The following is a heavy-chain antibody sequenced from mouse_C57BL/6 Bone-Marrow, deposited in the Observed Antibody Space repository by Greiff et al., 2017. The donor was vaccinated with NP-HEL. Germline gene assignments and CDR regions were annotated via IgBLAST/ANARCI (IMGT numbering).Heavy chain of an antibody. Sequence: EVKVVESGGGLVKPGGSLKLSCAASGFTFSSYAMSWVRQTPEKRLEWVATISDGGSYTYYPDNVKGRFTISRDNAKNNLYLQMSHLKSEDTAMYYCARQYYGSSYGYWYFDVWGTGTTVTVSS. CDR3: ARQYYGSSYGYWYFDV. D-gene: IGHD1-1*01. CDR2: ISDGGSYT. CDR1: GFTFSSYA. J-gene: IGHJ1*03. V-gene: IGHV5-4*03.